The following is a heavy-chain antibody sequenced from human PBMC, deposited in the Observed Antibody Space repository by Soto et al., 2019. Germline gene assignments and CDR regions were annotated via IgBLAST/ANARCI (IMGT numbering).Heavy chain of an antibody. D-gene: IGHD3-22*01. CDR2: ISSSSSTI. V-gene: IGHV3-48*02. Sequence: EVQLVESGGGLVQPGGSLRLSCAASGFTLSTYKMNWVRQAPGKGLEWVSYISSSSSTIYYADSVKGRFTISRDNAKNSLYLQMNSLRDEDTAVYYCARDAYDYDDTSGYYRHWGQGTLVTVSS. CDR3: ARDAYDYDDTSGYYRH. J-gene: IGHJ4*02. CDR1: GFTLSTYK.